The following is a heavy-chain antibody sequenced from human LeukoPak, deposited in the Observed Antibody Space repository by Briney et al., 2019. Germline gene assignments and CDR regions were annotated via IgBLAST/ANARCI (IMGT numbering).Heavy chain of an antibody. CDR2: IYYSGST. V-gene: IGHV4-59*01. CDR1: GGSISSYY. CDR3: ARERYLRTYYYGSGILRGVFDI. Sequence: SETLSLTCTVSGGSISSYYWSWIRQPPGKGLEWIGYIYYSGSTNYNPSLKSRVTISVDTSKNQFSLKLSSVTAADTAVYYCARERYLRTYYYGSGILRGVFDIWGQGTMVTVSS. J-gene: IGHJ3*02. D-gene: IGHD3-10*01.